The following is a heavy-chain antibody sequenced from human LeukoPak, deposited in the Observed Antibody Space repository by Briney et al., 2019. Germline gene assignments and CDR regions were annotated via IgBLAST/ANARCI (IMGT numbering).Heavy chain of an antibody. CDR3: ARDLNSLSSPPGMDV. CDR2: ISSSGSTI. D-gene: IGHD6-13*01. J-gene: IGHJ6*02. V-gene: IGHV3-11*01. Sequence: KTGGSLRLSCAASGFTFSDYYMSWIRQAPGKGLEWVSYISSSGSTIYYADSVKGRFTISRDNAKNSLYLQMNSLRAEDTAVYYCARDLNSLSSPPGMDVWGQGTTVTVSS. CDR1: GFTFSDYY.